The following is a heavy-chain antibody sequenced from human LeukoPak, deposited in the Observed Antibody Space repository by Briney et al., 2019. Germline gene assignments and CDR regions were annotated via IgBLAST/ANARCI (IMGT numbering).Heavy chain of an antibody. CDR1: GVSIRGGDYY. V-gene: IGHV4-30-4*01. J-gene: IGHJ4*02. CDR2: IYESGST. D-gene: IGHD4-23*01. Sequence: SQTLSLTCNVSGVSIRGGDYYWSWLRQPPGKTLEWISYIYESGSTYYNPSLKSRVTISVDPSNNQFSLQLSSVTAADTAVYYCARAPTVYGGSFDYWSQGTLVTVSS. CDR3: ARAPTVYGGSFDY.